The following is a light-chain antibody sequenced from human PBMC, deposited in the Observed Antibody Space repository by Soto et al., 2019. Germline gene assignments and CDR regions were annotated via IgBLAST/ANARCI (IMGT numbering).Light chain of an antibody. CDR3: CSYAGNGAWV. Sequence: QSALTQPASVSGSPGQSITISCTGTSSDVGGYNSVSWYQHHPGKAPKLMIYEVSSRPSGVSNRFSGSKSGNTASLTISGLQAEDEADYYCCSYAGNGAWVFGGGTKLTVL. CDR2: EVS. V-gene: IGLV2-14*01. J-gene: IGLJ3*02. CDR1: SSDVGGYNS.